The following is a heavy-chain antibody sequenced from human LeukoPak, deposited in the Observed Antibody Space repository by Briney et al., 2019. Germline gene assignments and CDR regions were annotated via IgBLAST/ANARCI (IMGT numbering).Heavy chain of an antibody. Sequence: GGSLRLSCAAPGFTFSSYAMSWVRQAPGKGLEWVSAISGSGGSTYYADSVKGRFTISRDNSKNTLYLQMNSPRAEDTAVYYCAKVRYYRLNYGMDVWGQGTTVTVSS. CDR3: AKVRYYRLNYGMDV. CDR1: GFTFSSYA. J-gene: IGHJ6*02. CDR2: ISGSGGST. V-gene: IGHV3-23*01. D-gene: IGHD1-14*01.